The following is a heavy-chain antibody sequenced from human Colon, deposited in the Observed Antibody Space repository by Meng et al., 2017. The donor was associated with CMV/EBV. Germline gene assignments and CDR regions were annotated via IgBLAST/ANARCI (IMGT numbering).Heavy chain of an antibody. CDR2: IHKNANI. CDR1: GLTVKSNY. J-gene: IGHJ4*02. Sequence: EVQLVESGXGLVQLXGSLRLSCAASGLTVKSNYIAWVRQAPGKVLEWVSAIHKNANIYYADSVKGRFTISRDSSKNTLYLQMNSLRVEDTAVYYCARDRDGANFDYGGQGTLVIVSS. V-gene: IGHV3-66*01. CDR3: ARDRDGANFDY. D-gene: IGHD4-17*01.